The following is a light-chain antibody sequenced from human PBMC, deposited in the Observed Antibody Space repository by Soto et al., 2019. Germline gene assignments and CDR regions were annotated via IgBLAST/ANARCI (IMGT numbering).Light chain of an antibody. V-gene: IGKV1-5*03. CDR3: LHYNSYSEA. CDR1: QTISSW. Sequence: IQMTPSPYTQLGPVKTXLALATRGXXASQTISSWLAWYQQKPGKAPKLLIYKASTLKSGVPSRFSGSGSGTEFTLTISSLQPDDFATYYCLHYNSYSEAFGQGTKVDTK. CDR2: KAS. J-gene: IGKJ1*01.